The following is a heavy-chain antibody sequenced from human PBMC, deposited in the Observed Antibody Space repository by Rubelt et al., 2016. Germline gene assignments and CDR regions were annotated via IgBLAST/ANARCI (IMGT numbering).Heavy chain of an antibody. CDR3: ARTRGGNYYNFDY. J-gene: IGHJ4*02. D-gene: IGHD1-26*01. Sequence: EVQLVESGGDLVQPGGSLRLSCAASGFTFSSYWMSWVRQAPGKGLEWVAYIKQDGSEKYYVESVKGRFTISRDNAKNSLYLQMNSLRAEDTAVYYCARTRGGNYYNFDYWGQGTQVTVSS. CDR2: IKQDGSEK. V-gene: IGHV3-7*01. CDR1: GFTFSSYW.